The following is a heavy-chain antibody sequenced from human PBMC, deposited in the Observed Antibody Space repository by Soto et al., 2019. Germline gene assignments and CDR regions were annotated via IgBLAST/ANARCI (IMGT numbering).Heavy chain of an antibody. D-gene: IGHD6-19*01. CDR3: ARHSGYSSIRFDY. V-gene: IGHV4-39*01. Sequence: PSETLSLTCTVSGGSISSSSYYWGWIRQPPGKGLEWIGSIYYSGSTYYNPSLKSRVTISVDTSKNQFSLKLSSVTAADTAVYYCARHSGYSSIRFDYWGQGTLVTVSS. CDR1: GGSISSSSYY. CDR2: IYYSGST. J-gene: IGHJ4*02.